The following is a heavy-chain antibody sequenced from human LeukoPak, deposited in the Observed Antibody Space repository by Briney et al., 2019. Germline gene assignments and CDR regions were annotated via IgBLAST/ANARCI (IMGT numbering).Heavy chain of an antibody. V-gene: IGHV4-30-4*01. Sequence: SETLSLTCTVSGGSISSGDYYWSWIRQPPGKGLEWIGYIYYSGSTYYNPSLKSRVTISVDTSKNQFSLKLSSVTAADTAVYYCARGRSGYDYLGIGPPYYFDYWGQGTLVTGSS. D-gene: IGHD5-12*01. CDR2: IYYSGST. J-gene: IGHJ4*02. CDR3: ARGRSGYDYLGIGPPYYFDY. CDR1: GGSISSGDYY.